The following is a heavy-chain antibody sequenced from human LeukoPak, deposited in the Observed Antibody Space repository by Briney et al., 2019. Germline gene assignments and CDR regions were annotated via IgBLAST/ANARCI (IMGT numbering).Heavy chain of an antibody. Sequence: GASVKVSCKASGYTFTSYGISWVRQAPGQGLEGMGWISAYNGNTNYAQKLQGRVTMTRDTSISTAYMGLSRLRSDDTAVYYCAIAPGIVGATTHFSYFDYWGQGTLVTVSS. D-gene: IGHD1-26*01. J-gene: IGHJ4*02. CDR2: ISAYNGNT. CDR1: GYTFTSYG. V-gene: IGHV1-18*01. CDR3: AIAPGIVGATTHFSYFDY.